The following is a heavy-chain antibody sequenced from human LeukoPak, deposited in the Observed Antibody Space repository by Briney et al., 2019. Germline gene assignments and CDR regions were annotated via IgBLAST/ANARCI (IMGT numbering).Heavy chain of an antibody. V-gene: IGHV3-21*04. J-gene: IGHJ4*02. Sequence: GGSLRLSCAASGFTFSSYSMNWVRQAPRKGLEWVSSISSSSSYIYYADSVKGRFTVSRDDSKNTLYLQMNSLRAEDTAVYYCAKDGGLWVSAHWGDSWGRGTLVTVSS. CDR1: GFTFSSYS. D-gene: IGHD7-27*01. CDR3: AKDGGLWVSAHWGDS. CDR2: ISSSSSYI.